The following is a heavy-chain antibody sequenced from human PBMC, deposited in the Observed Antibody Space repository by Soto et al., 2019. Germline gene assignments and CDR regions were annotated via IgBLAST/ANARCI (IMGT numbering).Heavy chain of an antibody. CDR2: IYYSGST. J-gene: IGHJ4*02. Sequence: QVQLQESGPGLVKPSETLSLTCTVSGGSISSYYWSWIRQPPGKGLECIGYIYYSGSTNYNPSLKSLVTISVDTSKHQFSLKLRSVTAADTAVYYCARLGVVGTLLPDSWGQGTLVTVSS. V-gene: IGHV4-59*08. CDR1: GGSISSYY. D-gene: IGHD3-3*01. CDR3: ARLGVVGTLLPDS.